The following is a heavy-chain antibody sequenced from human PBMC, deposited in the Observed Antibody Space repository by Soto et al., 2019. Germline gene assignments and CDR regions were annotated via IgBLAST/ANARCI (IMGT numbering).Heavy chain of an antibody. V-gene: IGHV4-39*01. J-gene: IGHJ4*02. Sequence: SETLSLTCTVSGGSISSSSYYWGWVRQPPGKGLEWIGSIYYSGSTYYNPSLKSRVTISVDTSKNQFSLKLSSVTAADTAVYYCATPSMITFGGVYDYWGQGTLVTVSS. D-gene: IGHD3-16*01. CDR1: GGSISSSSYY. CDR3: ATPSMITFGGVYDY. CDR2: IYYSGST.